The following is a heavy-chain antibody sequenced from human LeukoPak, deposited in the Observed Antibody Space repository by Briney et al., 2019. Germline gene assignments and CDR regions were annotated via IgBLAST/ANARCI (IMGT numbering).Heavy chain of an antibody. D-gene: IGHD1-14*01. CDR2: MFYSGNT. CDR1: GASITSYH. V-gene: IGHV4-4*07. Sequence: SETLSLTCTVSGASITSYHWSWIRQPAGKGLEWIGRMFYSGNTDYNPSLKSRLTMSIDTSKNQFSLKLSSVTAADTAVYYCARDYLGTLGVWGQGTTVTVSS. J-gene: IGHJ6*02. CDR3: ARDYLGTLGV.